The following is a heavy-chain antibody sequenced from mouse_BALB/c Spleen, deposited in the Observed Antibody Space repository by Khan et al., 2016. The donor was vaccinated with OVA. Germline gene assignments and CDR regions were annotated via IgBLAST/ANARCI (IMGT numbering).Heavy chain of an antibody. J-gene: IGHJ3*01. CDR3: ARSTYRYAFVY. Sequence: EVQLQESGPSLVKPSQTLSLTCSVTGDSITSGYWNWIRKFPGNKLEYMGYMNYSGHTYYNPSLKSRISIIRHSSKNQYYLHLNSVTTEDTATYYCARSTYRYAFVYWGQGTLVSVSA. CDR2: MNYSGHT. V-gene: IGHV3-8*02. CDR1: GDSITSGY. D-gene: IGHD2-14*01.